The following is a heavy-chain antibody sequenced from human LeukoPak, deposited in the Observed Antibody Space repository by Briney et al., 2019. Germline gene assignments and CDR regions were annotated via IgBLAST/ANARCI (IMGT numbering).Heavy chain of an antibody. Sequence: GGSLRLSCAASGFTFSNYWMSWIRQAPGKGLEWVANIKQDGSEKYYVDSVKGRFTISRDNARNSLYLQMNSLRAEDTAMYYCARVWFGYFFQWGQGALVTVSS. CDR2: IKQDGSEK. J-gene: IGHJ4*02. CDR1: GFTFSNYW. V-gene: IGHV3-7*01. D-gene: IGHD3-10*01. CDR3: ARVWFGYFFQ.